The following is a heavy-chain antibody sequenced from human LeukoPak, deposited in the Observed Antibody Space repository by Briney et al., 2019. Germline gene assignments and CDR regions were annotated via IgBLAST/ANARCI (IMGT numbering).Heavy chain of an antibody. CDR1: GYTFTSYG. J-gene: IGHJ4*02. CDR2: ISAYNGNT. CDR3: AKDPYYGGNGHIDY. D-gene: IGHD4-23*01. V-gene: IGHV1-18*01. Sequence: ASVKVSCKTSGYTFTSYGISWVRQAPGQGLEWMGWISAYNGNTNYAQKLQGRVTMTTDTSTSTAYMELRSLRSDDTAVYYCAKDPYYGGNGHIDYWGQGTLVTVSS.